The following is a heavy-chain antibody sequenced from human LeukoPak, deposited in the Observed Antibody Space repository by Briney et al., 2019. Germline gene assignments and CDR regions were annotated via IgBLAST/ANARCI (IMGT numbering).Heavy chain of an antibody. Sequence: SETLSLTCTVSGGSISSYYWSWIRQPPGKGLEWIGYIYYSGSTNYNPSPKSRVTISVDTSKNQFSLKLSSVTAADTAVYYCARHIGEYYDFWSGYSNWFDPWGQGTLVTVSS. CDR2: IYYSGST. CDR3: ARHIGEYYDFWSGYSNWFDP. D-gene: IGHD3-3*01. CDR1: GGSISSYY. J-gene: IGHJ5*02. V-gene: IGHV4-59*08.